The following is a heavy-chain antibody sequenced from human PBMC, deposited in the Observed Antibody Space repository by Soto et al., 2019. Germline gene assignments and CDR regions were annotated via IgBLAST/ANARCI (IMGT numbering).Heavy chain of an antibody. D-gene: IGHD1-1*01. CDR1: GGSMSRYY. CDR3: ARGLTISSPAGPPDP. J-gene: IGHJ5*02. CDR2: IHYTGST. Sequence: PSETLSLTCTVSGGSMSRYYWTWIRQPPGKGLEWIGNIHYTGSTNYNPSLKSRVTILLGTSTSQFSLKVSSVTAADTAVYYCARGLTISSPAGPPDPRGHGTLVTVS. V-gene: IGHV4-59*01.